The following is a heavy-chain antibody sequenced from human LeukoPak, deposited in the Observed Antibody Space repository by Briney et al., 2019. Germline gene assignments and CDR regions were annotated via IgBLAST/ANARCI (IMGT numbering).Heavy chain of an antibody. CDR3: ARVGGWFGELLYYYYYMDV. Sequence: SETLSLTCAVYGGSFSGYYWSWIRQPPGKGLEWIGEINHSGSTNYNPSLKSRVTISVDTSKNQFSLKLSSVTAADTAVYYCARVGGWFGELLYYYYYMDVWGKGTTVTVSS. V-gene: IGHV4-34*01. CDR1: GGSFSGYY. CDR2: INHSGST. J-gene: IGHJ6*03. D-gene: IGHD3-10*01.